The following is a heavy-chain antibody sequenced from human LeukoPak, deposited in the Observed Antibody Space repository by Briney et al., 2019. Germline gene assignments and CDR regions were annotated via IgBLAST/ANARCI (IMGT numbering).Heavy chain of an antibody. CDR3: ARARYYDILTGYSSYFDY. V-gene: IGHV4-59*01. CDR1: SASISSYY. Sequence: SETLSLTCTVSSASISSYYWSWIRQPPGKGLVWIANIYYSGSTNYNPSLKSRTTISVDTSKNQFSLKLSSVTAADTAVYYCARARYYDILTGYSSYFDYWGQGTLVTVSS. CDR2: IYYSGST. J-gene: IGHJ4*02. D-gene: IGHD3-9*01.